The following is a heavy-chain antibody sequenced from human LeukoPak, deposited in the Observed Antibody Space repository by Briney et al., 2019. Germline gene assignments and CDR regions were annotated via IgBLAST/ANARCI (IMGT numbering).Heavy chain of an antibody. V-gene: IGHV4-4*07. J-gene: IGHJ3*02. CDR3: ARAKDNYRGNDAFDI. CDR2: ISARGST. CDR1: GGSISGYY. Sequence: SETLSLTCTVPGGSISGYYWSWIRQPAEEGLEWIGRISARGSTKYNPSLKSRFTMSVDTSKNQFSLKLTSVTAADTAVYYWARAKDNYRGNDAFDIWGQETMVTIPS. D-gene: IGHD4/OR15-4a*01.